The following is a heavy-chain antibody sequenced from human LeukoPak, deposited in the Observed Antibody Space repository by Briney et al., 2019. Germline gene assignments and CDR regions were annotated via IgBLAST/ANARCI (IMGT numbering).Heavy chain of an antibody. CDR2: VYSGGST. CDR3: ARILDSAWGELGY. J-gene: IGHJ4*02. V-gene: IGHV3-66*01. D-gene: IGHD6-19*01. CDR1: GFTVSNYY. Sequence: PGGSLRLSCAASGFTVSNYYMNWVRQAPGKGLDGVSVVYSGGSTNYADSVRGRFTISRDNSKNTLYLQMNSLRAEDTAVYYCARILDSAWGELGYWGQGTLVTVSS.